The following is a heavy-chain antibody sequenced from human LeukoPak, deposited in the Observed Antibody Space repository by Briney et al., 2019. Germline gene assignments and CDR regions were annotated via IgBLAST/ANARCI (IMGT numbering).Heavy chain of an antibody. D-gene: IGHD2-21*02. J-gene: IGHJ5*02. V-gene: IGHV4-39*01. CDR1: GGSISSSSYY. CDR2: IYYSGST. Sequence: SETLSLTCTVSGGSISSSSYYWGWIRQPPGKGLEWIGSIYYSGSTYYNPSLKSRVTISVDTSKNQFSLKLSSVTAADTPVYYCTSCYSDWFDPWGQGTLVTVSS. CDR3: TSCYSDWFDP.